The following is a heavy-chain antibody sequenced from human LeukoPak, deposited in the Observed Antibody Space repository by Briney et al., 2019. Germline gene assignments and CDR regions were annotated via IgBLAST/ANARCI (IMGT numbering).Heavy chain of an antibody. CDR2: IYTSGST. Sequence: PSQTLSLTCTVSGGSISSGSYYWSWIRQTAGKGLEWIGRIYTSGSTNYNPSLKSRVTISVDTSKNQFSLKLSSVTAADTAVYYCARDEYYYDSSGYYGSYYYYMDFWGKGTTVTVSS. CDR1: GGSISSGSYY. J-gene: IGHJ6*03. CDR3: ARDEYYYDSSGYYGSYYYYMDF. V-gene: IGHV4-61*02. D-gene: IGHD3-22*01.